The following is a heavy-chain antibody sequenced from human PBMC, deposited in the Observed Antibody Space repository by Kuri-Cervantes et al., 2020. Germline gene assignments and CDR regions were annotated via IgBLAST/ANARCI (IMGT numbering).Heavy chain of an antibody. CDR2: INHSGST. CDR1: GGSFSGYY. V-gene: IGHV4-34*01. J-gene: IGHJ4*02. Sequence: SETLSLTCAVYGGSFSGYYWSWIRQPPGKGLEWIGEINHSGSTNYNPSLKSRVTISVDTSKNQFSLKLSSVTAADTAVYYCARDRYGYSSLDYWGQGTLVTVSS. CDR3: ARDRYGYSSLDY. D-gene: IGHD5-24*01.